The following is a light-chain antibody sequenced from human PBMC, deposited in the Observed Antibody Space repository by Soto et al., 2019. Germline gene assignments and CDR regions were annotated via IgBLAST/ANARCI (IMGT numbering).Light chain of an antibody. Sequence: IQMTQSPSTLCASVGDRVTITCRASQSISSWLAWYQQKPGKAPKLLIYKASSLESGVPSRFSGSGSGTEFTLTISSLQPDDFATYYCQQYDTYSTFGQGTKV. V-gene: IGKV1-5*03. CDR3: QQYDTYST. J-gene: IGKJ1*01. CDR1: QSISSW. CDR2: KAS.